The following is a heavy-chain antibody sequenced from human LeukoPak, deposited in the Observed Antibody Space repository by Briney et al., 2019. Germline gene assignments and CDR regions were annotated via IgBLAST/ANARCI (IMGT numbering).Heavy chain of an antibody. CDR3: ARDREYNKRWAFDS. V-gene: IGHV4-34*01. CDR2: INHSGST. CDR1: GGSFSGYY. J-gene: IGHJ4*02. Sequence: SETLSLTCAVYGGSFSGYYWSWIRQPPGKGLEWIGEINHSGSTNYNPSLKSRVTISVDKSKNQFSLNLTSATAADTAVYYCARDREYNKRWAFDSWGQGTLVTVSS. D-gene: IGHD6-6*01.